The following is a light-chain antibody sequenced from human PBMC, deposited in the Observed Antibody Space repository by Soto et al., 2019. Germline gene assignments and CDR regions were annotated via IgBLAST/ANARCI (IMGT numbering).Light chain of an antibody. CDR1: SSDVGSYVL. CDR3: CSYAGSSNWV. J-gene: IGLJ2*01. V-gene: IGLV2-23*01. CDR2: EGS. Sequence: QSALTQPASVSGSPGQSITISCTGTSSDVGSYVLVSWYQQHPGKAPKLMIYEGSKRPSGVSNRFSGSKSGNTASLTISGLQAEDEADYYCCSYAGSSNWVFGGGTKVTVL.